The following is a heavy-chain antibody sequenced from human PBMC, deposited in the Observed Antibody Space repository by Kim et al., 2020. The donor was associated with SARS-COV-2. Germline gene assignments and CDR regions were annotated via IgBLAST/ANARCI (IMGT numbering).Heavy chain of an antibody. CDR3: TRIRSGYFDY. CDR2: T. J-gene: IGHJ4*02. D-gene: IGHD3-22*01. V-gene: IGHV3-53*01. Sequence: TYYADSVKGRFTVSRDNSKNTLYLQMSSLRAEDTAVYYCTRIRSGYFDYWGQGTLVTVSS.